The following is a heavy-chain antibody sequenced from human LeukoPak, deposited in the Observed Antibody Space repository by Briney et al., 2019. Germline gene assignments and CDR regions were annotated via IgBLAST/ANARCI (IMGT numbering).Heavy chain of an antibody. Sequence: GRSLRLSCAASGFTFSSYGMHWVRQAPGKGLEWVAVIWYDGSNKYYADSVKGRFTISRDNSKNTLYLQMNSLRAEDTAVYYCAKNFGELSYQLTWGQGTLVTVSS. CDR2: IWYDGSNK. J-gene: IGHJ4*02. V-gene: IGHV3-33*06. CDR1: GFTFSSYG. D-gene: IGHD3-10*01. CDR3: AKNFGELSYQLT.